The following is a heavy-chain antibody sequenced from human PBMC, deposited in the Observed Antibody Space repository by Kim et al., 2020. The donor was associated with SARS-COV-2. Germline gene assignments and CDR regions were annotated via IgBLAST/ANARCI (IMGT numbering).Heavy chain of an antibody. Sequence: GGSLRLSCAASGFTFSSYWMSWVRQAPGKGLEWVANIKQDGSEKYYVDSVKGRFTISRDNAKNSLYLQMNSLRAEDTAVYYCARDRAAGTYQSGRRYYYYGMDVWGQGTTVTVSS. J-gene: IGHJ6*02. CDR1: GFTFSSYW. CDR3: ARDRAAGTYQSGRRYYYYGMDV. CDR2: IKQDGSEK. V-gene: IGHV3-7*03. D-gene: IGHD6-19*01.